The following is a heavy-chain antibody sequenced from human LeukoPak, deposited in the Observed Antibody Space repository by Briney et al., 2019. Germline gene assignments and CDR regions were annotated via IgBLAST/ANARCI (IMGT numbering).Heavy chain of an antibody. J-gene: IGHJ6*03. CDR3: ARAPDTAIPYYYMDV. D-gene: IGHD5-18*01. CDR2: IHHSGKT. CDR1: GDSISSINW. V-gene: IGHV4-4*02. Sequence: SGTLSLTCAVSGDSISSINWWTWVRLSPEKGLEWIGEIHHSGKTNYNPSLKSRVNISLDRSKNHFSLRVNSVVAADTAIYYCARAPDTAIPYYYMDVWGKGTTVTVSS.